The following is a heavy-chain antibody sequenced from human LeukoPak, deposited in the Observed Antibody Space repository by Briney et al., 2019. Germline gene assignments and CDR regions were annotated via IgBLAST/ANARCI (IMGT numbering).Heavy chain of an antibody. CDR1: GLTFGDYA. V-gene: IGHV3-49*04. D-gene: IGHD6-19*01. J-gene: IGHJ4*02. Sequence: GGSLRLSCTASGLTFGDYAMSWVRQAPGKGLEWVGFIRSKAYGGTTEYAASVKGRFTISRDDSKSIAYLQMNSLKTEDTAVYYCTRQGIAVAGNGVFDYWGQGTLVTVSS. CDR2: IRSKAYGGTT. CDR3: TRQGIAVAGNGVFDY.